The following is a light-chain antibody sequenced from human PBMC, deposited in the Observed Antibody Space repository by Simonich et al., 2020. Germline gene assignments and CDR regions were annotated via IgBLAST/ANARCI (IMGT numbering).Light chain of an antibody. V-gene: IGKV3-11*01. CDR3: QQYNSYSPT. CDR1: QSVNIY. Sequence: EIVLTQSPATLSLSPGERATLSCRSNQSVNIYLAWYQQKPCQAPRLLIYDASNRATGIPGRFSGSGSGTDFTLTISSLEPEDVATYYCQQYNSYSPTFGGGTKVEIK. CDR2: DAS. J-gene: IGKJ4*01.